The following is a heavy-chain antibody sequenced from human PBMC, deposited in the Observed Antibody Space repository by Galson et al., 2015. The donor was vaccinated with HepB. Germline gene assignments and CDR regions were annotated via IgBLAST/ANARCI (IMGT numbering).Heavy chain of an antibody. CDR3: ARCGGDCYPFNFDY. Sequence: SLRLSCAASGFTVSSHYMSWVRQAPGKGLEWVSVIYSGGSTSYADSVKGRFTISRGNSENTLYLQMNRLRAEDTAVYYCARCGGDCYPFNFDYWGQGTLVTVSS. V-gene: IGHV3-53*01. J-gene: IGHJ4*02. CDR2: IYSGGST. CDR1: GFTVSSHY. D-gene: IGHD2-21*02.